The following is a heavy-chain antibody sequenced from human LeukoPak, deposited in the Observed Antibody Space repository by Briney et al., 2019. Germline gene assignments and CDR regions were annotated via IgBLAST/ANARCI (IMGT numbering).Heavy chain of an antibody. V-gene: IGHV3-23*01. CDR2: ISGSGGST. Sequence: GGSLRLSCAASGFTFSSYAMSWVRQAPGKGPEWVSAISGSGGSTYYADSVKGRFTISRDYSKNTLYLQMNSLRAEDTALYYCAKDGMYSSSSSYYFDYRGPGTLVTVSS. CDR1: GFTFSSYA. D-gene: IGHD6-6*01. CDR3: AKDGMYSSSSSYYFDY. J-gene: IGHJ4*02.